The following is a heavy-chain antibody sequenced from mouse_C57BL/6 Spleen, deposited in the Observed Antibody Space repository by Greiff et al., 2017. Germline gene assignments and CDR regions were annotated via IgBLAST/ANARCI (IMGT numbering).Heavy chain of an antibody. J-gene: IGHJ2*01. CDR2: ISGGGGNT. V-gene: IGHV5-9*01. D-gene: IGHD4-1*01. CDR1: GFTFSSYT. CDR3: ARGWDPYYFDY. Sequence: EVQLVESGGGLVKPGGSLKLSCAASGFTFSSYTMSWVRQTPEKRLEWVATISGGGGNTYYPDSVKGRFTISRDNAKNTLYLQMSSLRSEDTALYYCARGWDPYYFDYWGQGTTLTVSS.